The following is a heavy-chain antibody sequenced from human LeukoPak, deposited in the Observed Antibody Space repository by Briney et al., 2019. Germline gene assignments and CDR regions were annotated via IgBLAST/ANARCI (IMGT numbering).Heavy chain of an antibody. V-gene: IGHV1-3*01. CDR2: INAGNGNT. CDR3: ARALRVGRYSADY. D-gene: IGHD2-15*01. J-gene: IGHJ4*02. CDR1: GYTFTSYA. Sequence: ASVKVSCKASGYTFTSYAMHWVRQAPGQRLEWMGWINAGNGNTKYSQKFQGRVTITRDTSASTAYMELSSLRSEDTAVYYCARALRVGRYSADYWGQGTLVTVSS.